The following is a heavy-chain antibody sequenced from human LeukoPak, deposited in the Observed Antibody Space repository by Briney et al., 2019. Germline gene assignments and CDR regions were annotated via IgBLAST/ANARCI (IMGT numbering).Heavy chain of an antibody. CDR2: IYYSGST. Sequence: SETLSLTCTVSGGSISSSSYYWGWIRQPPGKGLEWIGSIYYSGSTYYNPSLKSRVTISVDTSKNQFSLKLSSVTAADTAVYYCARQKRELQFPYYMDVWGKGTTVTVSS. J-gene: IGHJ6*03. D-gene: IGHD4-11*01. CDR1: GGSISSSSYY. V-gene: IGHV4-39*01. CDR3: ARQKRELQFPYYMDV.